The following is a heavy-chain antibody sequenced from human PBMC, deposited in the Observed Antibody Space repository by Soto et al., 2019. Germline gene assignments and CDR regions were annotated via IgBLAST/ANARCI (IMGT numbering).Heavy chain of an antibody. J-gene: IGHJ4*02. CDR3: SGSSGWINNN. Sequence: PGGSLRISCAGSGFTFSTFWMTWVRQAPGKGLEWVANIKADGSVKNYAASLKGRFTISRDNSKNSVFLQLNSLRDEDTAVYYCSGSSGWINNNWGRGTQVTVSS. V-gene: IGHV3-7*05. D-gene: IGHD6-19*01. CDR2: IKADGSVK. CDR1: GFTFSTFW.